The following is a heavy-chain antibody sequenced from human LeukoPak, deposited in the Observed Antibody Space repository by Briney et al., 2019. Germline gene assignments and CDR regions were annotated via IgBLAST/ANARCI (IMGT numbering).Heavy chain of an antibody. Sequence: GGSLRLSCAASGFTFSSYSMNWVRQAPGKGLEWVSSISSSSSYIYYADSVKGRFTISRDNAKNSLYLQMNSLRAEDTAVYYCARDIRFGGLGVDYWGQGTLVTVSS. CDR2: ISSSSSYI. J-gene: IGHJ4*02. D-gene: IGHD3-10*01. V-gene: IGHV3-21*01. CDR3: ARDIRFGGLGVDY. CDR1: GFTFSSYS.